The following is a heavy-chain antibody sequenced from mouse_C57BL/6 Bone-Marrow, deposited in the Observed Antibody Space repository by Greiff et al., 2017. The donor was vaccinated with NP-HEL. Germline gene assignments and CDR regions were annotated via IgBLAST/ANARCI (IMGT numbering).Heavy chain of an antibody. CDR2: INPSTGGT. Sequence: EVHLVESGPELVKPGASVKISCKASGYSFTGYYMNWVKQSPEKSLEWIGEINPSTGGTTYNQKFKAKATLTVDKSSSTAYMQLKSLTSEDSAVYYCARTYYAMDYWGQGTSVTVSS. CDR1: GYSFTGYY. V-gene: IGHV1-42*01. CDR3: ARTYYAMDY. J-gene: IGHJ4*01.